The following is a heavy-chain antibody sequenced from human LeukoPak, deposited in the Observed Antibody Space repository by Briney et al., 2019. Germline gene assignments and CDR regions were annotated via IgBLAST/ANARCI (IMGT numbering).Heavy chain of an antibody. CDR3: TRTNRDWVPSDY. J-gene: IGHJ4*02. Sequence: TSGTLSLTCAVCCGSINNANWWSWVRQPPGKGLEWIAEVAHHGKTNYNPSLESRVTVSLDKPKSQFSLNLTSVTAADTAVYFCTRTNRDWVPSDYWGQGTLVTVSS. V-gene: IGHV4-4*02. CDR2: VAHHGKT. D-gene: IGHD2-21*01. CDR1: CGSINNANW.